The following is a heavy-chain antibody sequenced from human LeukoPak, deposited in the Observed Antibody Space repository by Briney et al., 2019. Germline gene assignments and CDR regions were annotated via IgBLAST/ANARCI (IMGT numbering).Heavy chain of an antibody. J-gene: IGHJ4*02. V-gene: IGHV3-74*01. Sequence: GGSLRLSCTASGFTFSSYWMHWVRQVPGKGLVWVSRINTDGSSTTYVDSVKGRFTVSRDNAKNTLYLQMNSLRAEDTAVYYCARRASFDYWGQGTLVTVSS. CDR2: INTDGSST. CDR3: ARRASFDY. CDR1: GFTFSSYW.